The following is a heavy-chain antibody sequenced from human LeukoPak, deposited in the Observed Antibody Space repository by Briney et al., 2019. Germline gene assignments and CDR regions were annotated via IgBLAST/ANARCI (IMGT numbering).Heavy chain of an antibody. CDR1: GYTFTGYY. V-gene: IGHV1-2*06. D-gene: IGHD1-26*01. CDR2: INPNSGGT. CDR3: ARERKWDFPFDY. J-gene: IGHJ4*02. Sequence: ASVKVSCKASGYTFTGYYMHWVRQAPGQGLEWMGRINPNSGGTNYAQKFQGRVTMTRDTSISTAYMELSRLRSDDTAVYYCARERKWDFPFDYWGQGTLVTVSS.